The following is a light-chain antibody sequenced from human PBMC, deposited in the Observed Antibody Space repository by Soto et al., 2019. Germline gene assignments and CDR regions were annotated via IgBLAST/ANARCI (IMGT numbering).Light chain of an antibody. CDR3: QQYNSYSLPT. CDR1: QSISSW. V-gene: IGKV1-5*03. CDR2: KAS. J-gene: IGKJ1*01. Sequence: DIQMTQSPSTLSASVGDRVTITCRASQSISSWLAWYQQKPGKAPKLLIYKASTLKSGVPSRFSGSGSGTEFTLTISSLQPDDFATYYCQQYNSYSLPTFGQGTKVDIK.